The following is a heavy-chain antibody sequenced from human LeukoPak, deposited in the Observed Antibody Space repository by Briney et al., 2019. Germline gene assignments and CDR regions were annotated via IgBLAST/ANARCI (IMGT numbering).Heavy chain of an antibody. Sequence: GGSLRLSCAASGFTFSSYAMHWVRQAPGKGLEWVAVISYDGSNKYYADSVKGRFTISRDNSKNTLYLQMNSLRAEDTAVYYCAGDAAPYSSSWNQQWGQGTLVTVSS. J-gene: IGHJ1*01. CDR3: AGDAAPYSSSWNQQ. V-gene: IGHV3-30-3*01. D-gene: IGHD6-13*01. CDR1: GFTFSSYA. CDR2: ISYDGSNK.